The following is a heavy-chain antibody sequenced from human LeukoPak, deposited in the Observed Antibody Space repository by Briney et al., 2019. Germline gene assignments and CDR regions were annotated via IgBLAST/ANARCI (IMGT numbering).Heavy chain of an antibody. CDR3: ARSLWFGELYLDY. J-gene: IGHJ4*02. CDR1: GFTFSSYS. CDR2: ISSSSSYI. Sequence: GGSLRLSCAASGFTFSSYSMNCVRQAPGKGLEWVSSISSSSSYIYYADSVKGRFTISRDNVKNSLYLQMNSLRAEDTAVYYCARSLWFGELYLDYWGQGTLVTVSS. D-gene: IGHD3-10*01. V-gene: IGHV3-21*01.